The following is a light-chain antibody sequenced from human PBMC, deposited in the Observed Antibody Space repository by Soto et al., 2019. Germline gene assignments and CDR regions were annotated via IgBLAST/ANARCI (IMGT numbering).Light chain of an antibody. J-gene: IGLJ1*01. V-gene: IGLV2-8*01. CDR2: EVD. Sequence: QSVLTQPPSASGSPGQSVIISCTGTSSDVGGYNYVSWYQHHPGKAPKLIIYEVDERPSGVPDRFSGSKSGNTASLTVSGLQAEDEADYYCSSYVGSNNFPYVFGTGTKVTVL. CDR3: SSYVGSNNFPYV. CDR1: SSDVGGYNY.